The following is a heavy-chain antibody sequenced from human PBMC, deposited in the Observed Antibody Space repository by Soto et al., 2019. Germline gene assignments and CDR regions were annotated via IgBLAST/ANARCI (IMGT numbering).Heavy chain of an antibody. V-gene: IGHV3-7*03. Sequence: EVQLVESGGGLVQPGGSLRLSCAASGFTFSSYWMSWVRQAPGKGLEWVANIKQDGSEKYYVDSVKGRFTISRDNAKNSLYLQMNSLRAEDTAVYYCARMPIFGVVIISLYYYGMDVWGQGTTVTVSS. J-gene: IGHJ6*02. D-gene: IGHD3-3*01. CDR1: GFTFSSYW. CDR2: IKQDGSEK. CDR3: ARMPIFGVVIISLYYYGMDV.